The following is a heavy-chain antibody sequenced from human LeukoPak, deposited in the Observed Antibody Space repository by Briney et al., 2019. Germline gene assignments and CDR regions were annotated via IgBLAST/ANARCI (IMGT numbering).Heavy chain of an antibody. J-gene: IGHJ4*02. CDR2: IKSKTDGGTT. CDR1: GFTFSNAW. CDR3: TTRTGDLNRCDY. Sequence: GGSLRLSCAASGFTFSNAWMSWVRQAPGKGLEWVGRIKSKTDGGTTDYAAPVKGRFTISRDDSKNTLYLQMNSLKNEDTAVYYCTTRTGDLNRCDYWGQGTLVTVSS. D-gene: IGHD7-27*01. V-gene: IGHV3-15*01.